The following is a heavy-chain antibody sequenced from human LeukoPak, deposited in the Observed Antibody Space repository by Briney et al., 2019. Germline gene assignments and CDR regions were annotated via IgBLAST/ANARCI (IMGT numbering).Heavy chain of an antibody. J-gene: IGHJ4*02. CDR1: GFTFSNFW. V-gene: IGHV3-7*01. CDR3: ARTGRGWPLDS. Sequence: PGGSLRLSCAASGFTFSNFWMTWVRQAAWKWLEWVANIRYDGREKYYADSVKGRFTISRDNAQNSVYLQMNSLRDEDTAVYYSARTGRGWPLDSWGQGVLVTVSS. D-gene: IGHD6-19*01. CDR2: IRYDGREK.